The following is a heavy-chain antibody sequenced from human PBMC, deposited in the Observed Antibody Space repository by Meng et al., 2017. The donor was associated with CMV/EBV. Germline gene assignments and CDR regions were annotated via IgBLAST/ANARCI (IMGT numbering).Heavy chain of an antibody. CDR3: ASVQGLGVS. V-gene: IGHV4-61*02. Sequence: GQLQESGPGLVKPSQTLFLTFTVSGGSISSGSYFWSLIRQPAGKGLEWIGRIYTSGSTNYNPSLKSRVTISVDTSKNQFSLKLSSVTAADTAVYYCASVQGLGVSWGQGTLVTVSS. D-gene: IGHD3-10*01. CDR1: GGSISSGSYF. J-gene: IGHJ4*02. CDR2: IYTSGST.